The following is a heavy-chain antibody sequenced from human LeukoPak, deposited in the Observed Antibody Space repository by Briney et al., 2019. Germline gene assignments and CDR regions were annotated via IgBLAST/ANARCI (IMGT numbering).Heavy chain of an antibody. V-gene: IGHV3-30*04. CDR1: GFTFSSYA. D-gene: IGHD6-19*01. CDR2: ISYDGSSK. Sequence: GGSLRLSCAASGFTFSSYARHWVRQAPGKGLEWVAVISYDGSSKYYADSVKGRFTISRDNSKNTLYLQMNSLRAEDTAVYYCARVILTSVWASGFDYWGQGTLVTVSS. CDR3: ARVILTSVWASGFDY. J-gene: IGHJ4*02.